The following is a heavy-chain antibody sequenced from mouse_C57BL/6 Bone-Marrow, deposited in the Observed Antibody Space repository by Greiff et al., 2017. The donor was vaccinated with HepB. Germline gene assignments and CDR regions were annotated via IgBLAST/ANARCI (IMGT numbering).Heavy chain of an antibody. V-gene: IGHV7-3*01. CDR2: IRNKANGYTT. CDR1: GFTFTDYY. D-gene: IGHD3-2*02. J-gene: IGHJ3*01. Sequence: EVKVVESGGGLVQPGGSLSLSCAASGFTFTDYYMSWVRQPPGKALEWLGFIRNKANGYTTEYSASVKGRFTISRDNSQSILYLQMNALRAEDSATYYCARFGSSGYGFAYWGQGTLVTVSA. CDR3: ARFGSSGYGFAY.